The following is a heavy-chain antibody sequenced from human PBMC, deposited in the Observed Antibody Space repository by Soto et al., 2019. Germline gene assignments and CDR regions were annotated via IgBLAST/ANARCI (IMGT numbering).Heavy chain of an antibody. D-gene: IGHD4-17*01. CDR1: GASVRSGDYY. J-gene: IGHJ4*02. CDR3: VGTGTTDDY. V-gene: IGHV4-30-4*01. CDR2: IYNSGGS. Sequence: SETLSLTCSVSGASVRSGDYYWSCIRQAPGKGLEWIGYIYNSGGSYYNPSLKGRLTISIDTSKNQFSLKLNSVTAADTAIYYCVGTGTTDDYWGRGTLVTVS.